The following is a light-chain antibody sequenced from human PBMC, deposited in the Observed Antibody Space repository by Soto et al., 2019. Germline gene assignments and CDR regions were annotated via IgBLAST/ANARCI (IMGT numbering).Light chain of an antibody. CDR3: QQYGSSPRT. CDR1: QSVSSSY. V-gene: IGKV3-20*01. CDR2: GAS. J-gene: IGKJ2*01. Sequence: EIVLTQSPGTLSLSPGERATLSCRASQSVSSSYLAWYQQKPGQAPRLRIYGASSSATDIPDRLSRSEPGTDFTLTISRLEAEDFAVYYCQQYGSSPRTFGQGTKLEIQ.